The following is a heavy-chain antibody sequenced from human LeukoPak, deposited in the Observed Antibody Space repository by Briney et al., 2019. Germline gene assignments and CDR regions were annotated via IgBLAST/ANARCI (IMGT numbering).Heavy chain of an antibody. CDR2: IKQDGSEK. CDR3: AKDLYCGGDCSGY. J-gene: IGHJ4*02. D-gene: IGHD2-21*01. Sequence: PGGSLRLSCAASGFTFSDYYMSWIRQAPGKGLEWVANIKQDGSEKYYVDSVKGRFTISRDNSKNTLYLQMNSLRAEDTAVYYCAKDLYCGGDCSGYWGQGTLVTVSS. V-gene: IGHV3-7*03. CDR1: GFTFSDYY.